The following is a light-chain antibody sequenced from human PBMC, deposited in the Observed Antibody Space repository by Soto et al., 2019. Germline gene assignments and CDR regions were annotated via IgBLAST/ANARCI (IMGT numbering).Light chain of an antibody. V-gene: IGKV4-1*01. CDR2: ATS. CDR3: QQSYGSPIT. J-gene: IGKJ5*01. CDR1: QSVLYSSNNKNY. Sequence: DIVMTQAPDSLAVSLGERATINCKSSQSVLYSSNNKNYLAWYQQKPGTAPKLLIYATSNLQSGVPSRFTGSGSETHFTLTIASLQPEDFATYYCQQSYGSPITFGQGTRLEI.